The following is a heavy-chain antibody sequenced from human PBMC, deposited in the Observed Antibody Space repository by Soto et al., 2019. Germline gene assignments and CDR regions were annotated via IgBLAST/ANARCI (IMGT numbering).Heavy chain of an antibody. CDR3: ARVGYCSSTSCYADYYYYMDV. CDR2: INHSGST. V-gene: IGHV4-34*01. Sequence: QVQLQQWGAGLLKPSETLSLTCAVYGGSLSGYYWSWIRQPPGKGLEWIGEINHSGSTNYNPSLKSRVTISVDTSKNQFSLKLSSVTAADTAVYYCARVGYCSSTSCYADYYYYMDVWGKGTTVTVSS. J-gene: IGHJ6*03. D-gene: IGHD2-2*01. CDR1: GGSLSGYY.